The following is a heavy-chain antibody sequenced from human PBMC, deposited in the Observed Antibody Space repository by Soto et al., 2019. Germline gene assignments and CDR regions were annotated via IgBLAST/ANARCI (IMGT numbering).Heavy chain of an antibody. CDR2: IYYSGST. CDR3: ARLHYYDSSGYHFDP. D-gene: IGHD3-22*01. J-gene: IGHJ5*02. V-gene: IGHV4-39*01. Sequence: PPDTLDRNCTVSCVSIRSRRYYWGWIRQPPGKGLEWIGSIYYSGSTYYNPSLKSRVTISVDTSKNQFSLKLSSVTAADTAVYYCARLHYYDSSGYHFDPWGQGTLVS. CDR1: CVSIRSRRYY.